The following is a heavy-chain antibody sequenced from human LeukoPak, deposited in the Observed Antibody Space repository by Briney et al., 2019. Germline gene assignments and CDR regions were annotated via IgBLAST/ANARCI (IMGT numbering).Heavy chain of an antibody. J-gene: IGHJ4*02. CDR3: ARESSGTSFDY. D-gene: IGHD1-1*01. Sequence: ASVKVSCKASGYTFTSYVIHWVRQAPGQRLEWMGWINAGNGNTKYSQEFEGRVTITRDTSASTANMELSDLRSGDMAIYYCARESSGTSFDYWGQGTLVTVSS. CDR1: GYTFTSYV. CDR2: INAGNGNT. V-gene: IGHV1-3*03.